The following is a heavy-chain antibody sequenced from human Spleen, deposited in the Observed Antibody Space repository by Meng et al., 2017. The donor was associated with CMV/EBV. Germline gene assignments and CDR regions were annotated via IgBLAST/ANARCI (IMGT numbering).Heavy chain of an antibody. Sequence: GGSLRLSCAASGFTFSSYSMNWVRQAPGKGLEWVSSISVSGTYIYYADSVKGRFTISRDNAKNSLYLQMNSLRAEDTALYYCAREAAAGTDMYYFDYWGQGTLVTVSS. CDR1: GFTFSSYS. D-gene: IGHD6-13*01. V-gene: IGHV3-21*01. CDR3: AREAAAGTDMYYFDY. J-gene: IGHJ4*02. CDR2: ISVSGTYI.